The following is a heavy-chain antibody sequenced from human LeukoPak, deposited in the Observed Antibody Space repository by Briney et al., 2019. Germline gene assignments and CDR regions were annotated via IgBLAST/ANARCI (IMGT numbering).Heavy chain of an antibody. CDR3: AKDPRLNYSDSGPAFRH. CDR2: ISGSGGST. CDR1: GFTFSSYA. J-gene: IGHJ1*01. D-gene: IGHD3-22*01. V-gene: IGHV3-23*01. Sequence: GGSLRLSCAASGFTFSSYAMSWVRQAPGKGLEWVSAISGSGGSTYYADSAKGRFTISRDNSKNTLYLQMNSLRAEDTAVYYCAKDPRLNYSDSGPAFRHWGQGTLVTVSS.